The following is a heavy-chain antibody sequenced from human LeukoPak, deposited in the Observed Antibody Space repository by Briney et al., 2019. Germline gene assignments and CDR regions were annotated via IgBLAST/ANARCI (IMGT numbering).Heavy chain of an antibody. V-gene: IGHV3-30*03. CDR3: ARDPEYYDILTGYYTHPFDY. J-gene: IGHJ4*02. D-gene: IGHD3-9*01. CDR1: GFTFSSYG. Sequence: PGGSLRLSCAASGFTFSSYGMHWVRQAPGKGLEWVAVISYDGSNKYYADSVKGRFTISRDNAKNTLYLQMNSLRAEDTAVYYCARDPEYYDILTGYYTHPFDYWGQGTLVTVSS. CDR2: ISYDGSNK.